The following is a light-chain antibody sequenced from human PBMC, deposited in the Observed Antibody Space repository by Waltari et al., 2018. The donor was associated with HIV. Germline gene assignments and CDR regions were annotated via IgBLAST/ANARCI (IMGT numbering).Light chain of an antibody. Sequence: DIQMTQSPSSLSASVGARVTFTCRASQNINTFLNWFQQKPGKAPKLLIYGAHTLQRGVPSRFSGRGSGTDFILTISSLQPEDFATYDCRQTYNAPLTFGPGTKVDV. J-gene: IGKJ3*01. CDR1: QNINTF. CDR2: GAH. V-gene: IGKV1-39*01. CDR3: RQTYNAPLT.